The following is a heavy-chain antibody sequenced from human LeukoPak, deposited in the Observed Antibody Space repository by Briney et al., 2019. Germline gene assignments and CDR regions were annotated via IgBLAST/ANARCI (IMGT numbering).Heavy chain of an antibody. CDR2: ISSSGSTI. CDR1: GFTFSSFT. D-gene: IGHD3-10*02. J-gene: IGHJ6*04. CDR3: AELGITMIGGV. Sequence: GGSLRLSCAASGFTFSSFTMHWVRQAPGKGRECVSYISSSGSTIYYADSVKGRFTISRDNAKNSLYLQMNSLRAEDTAVYYCAELGITMIGGVWGKGTTVTISS. V-gene: IGHV3-48*04.